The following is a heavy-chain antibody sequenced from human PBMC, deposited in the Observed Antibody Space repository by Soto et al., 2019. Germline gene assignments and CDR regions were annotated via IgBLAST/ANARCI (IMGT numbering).Heavy chain of an antibody. CDR1: GGTFGSYA. D-gene: IGHD2-2*01. V-gene: IGHV1-69*01. CDR3: ARSHGSITSLEIYYYYYCGMDV. J-gene: IGHJ6*02. Sequence: QVQLVQSGAEVKKPGSSVKVSCKASGGTFGSYAISWVRQAPGQGPEWMGGIIPITGPANYAQKFQGRVTITADESTSTASMQLSSLRSEDTAVYYCARSHGSITSLEIYYYYYCGMDVWGQGTTVPVSS. CDR2: IIPITGPA.